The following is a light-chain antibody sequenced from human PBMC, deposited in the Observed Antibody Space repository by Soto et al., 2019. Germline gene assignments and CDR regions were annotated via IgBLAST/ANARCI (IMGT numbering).Light chain of an antibody. CDR3: SSYTSSSSRV. CDR2: EVS. CDR1: SSDVGGYIY. V-gene: IGLV2-14*01. Sequence: QSALTQPASVSGYPGQAITSSCTGTSSDVGGYIYVSWYQQHPGKAPKLMIYEVSNRPSGVSNRFSGSKSGNMASLTISGLQAEDEADYYCSSYTSSSSRVFGTGTKVTVL. J-gene: IGLJ1*01.